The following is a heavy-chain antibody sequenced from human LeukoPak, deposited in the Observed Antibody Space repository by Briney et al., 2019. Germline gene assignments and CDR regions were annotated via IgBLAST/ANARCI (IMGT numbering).Heavy chain of an antibody. D-gene: IGHD6-6*01. CDR3: ARGLWGEREEDLYHEYSSN. CDR1: GGTFSSYA. V-gene: IGHV1-69*05. Sequence: ASVKVSCKASGGTFSSYAISWVRQAPGQGLEWMGGIIPIFGTANYAQKFQGRVTITTDESTSTAYMELSSLRSEDTAVYYCARGLWGEREEDLYHEYSSNWGQGTLVTVSS. J-gene: IGHJ4*02. CDR2: IIPIFGTA.